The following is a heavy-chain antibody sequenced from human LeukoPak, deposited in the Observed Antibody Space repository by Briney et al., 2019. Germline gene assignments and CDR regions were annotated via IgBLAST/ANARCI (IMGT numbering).Heavy chain of an antibody. V-gene: IGHV4-61*01. CDR3: ARALNKELLDY. CDR2: IYYSGST. D-gene: IGHD1-26*01. Sequence: PSETLSLTCTVSGDSITSGRSYWSWIRQPPGKGLEWIGYIYYSGSTNYNPSLKSRVTISVDTSKNQFSLKLSSVTAADTAVYYCARALNKELLDYWGQGTLVTVSS. CDR1: GDSITSGRSY. J-gene: IGHJ4*02.